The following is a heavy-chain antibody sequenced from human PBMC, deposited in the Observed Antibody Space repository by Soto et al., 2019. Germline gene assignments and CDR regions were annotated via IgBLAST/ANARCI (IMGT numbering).Heavy chain of an antibody. CDR2: INHSGNT. V-gene: IGHV4-34*01. Sequence: LSLTCDVYGGSFSGYYWSWIRQPPGKGLEWIGEINHSGNTNHNPSLKSRVTISVDTSKNQFSLRLSSVTAADTAVYYCARGLHGMDVWGQGTTVTVSS. CDR1: GGSFSGYY. J-gene: IGHJ6*02. CDR3: ARGLHGMDV.